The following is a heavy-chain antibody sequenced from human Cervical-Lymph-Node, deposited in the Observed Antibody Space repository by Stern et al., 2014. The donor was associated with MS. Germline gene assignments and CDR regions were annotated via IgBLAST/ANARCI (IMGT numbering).Heavy chain of an antibody. CDR2: ITPVFGTT. CDR3: ARGGGLVGYFDY. V-gene: IGHV1-69*06. Sequence: QLVQSGAEVKKPGSSVKVSCKASGDTFSSYAINWVRQVPGQGLEWMGGITPVFGTTNYAQKFQGRVTITADKSTNTAYMELMTLRSEDTAVYYCARGGGLVGYFDYWGQGTLVSVSS. D-gene: IGHD1-26*01. CDR1: GDTFSSYA. J-gene: IGHJ4*02.